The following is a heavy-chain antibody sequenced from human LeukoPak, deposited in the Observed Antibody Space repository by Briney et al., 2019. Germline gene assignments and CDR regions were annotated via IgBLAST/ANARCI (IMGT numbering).Heavy chain of an antibody. CDR1: GGSISPYS. Sequence: PSETLSHTCTVSGGSISPYSWSWIRQPPGKGLEWIGYIFYSGSTNYNPSLKSRVTISVATSKNEFYLELSSVTAADTAVYYCARDYHDTSGDYYVGGYYYMDVWGKGTTVTVSS. J-gene: IGHJ6*03. D-gene: IGHD3-22*01. CDR3: ARDYHDTSGDYYVGGYYYMDV. CDR2: IFYSGST. V-gene: IGHV4-59*08.